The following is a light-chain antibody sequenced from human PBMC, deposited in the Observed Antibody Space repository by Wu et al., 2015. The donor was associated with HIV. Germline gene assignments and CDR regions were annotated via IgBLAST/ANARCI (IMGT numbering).Light chain of an antibody. V-gene: IGKV1-27*01. CDR3: QKYNTAPWT. CDR1: QGISSY. J-gene: IGKJ1*01. CDR2: AAS. Sequence: IRITQSPSSLSASTGDRVTITCRASQGISSYLAWYQQKPGKAPKLLIYAASTLQSGVPSRFSGSGSGTDFTLTISSLQPEDVATYYCQKYNTAPWTFGQGTKVEIQ.